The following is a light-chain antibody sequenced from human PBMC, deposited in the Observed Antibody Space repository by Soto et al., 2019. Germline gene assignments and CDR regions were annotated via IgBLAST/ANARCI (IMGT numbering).Light chain of an antibody. Sequence: DIQMTQSPSTLSASVGERVTITCRASQTINTWLAWYQHKPGKAPKLLIYDASTLQTGVPSRFSGYSSGTEFTLTISSLQPYDLATYFCQRYHSFSPEGLTFGGGTKVEL. J-gene: IGKJ4*01. V-gene: IGKV1-5*01. CDR1: QTINTW. CDR2: DAS. CDR3: QRYHSFSPEGLT.